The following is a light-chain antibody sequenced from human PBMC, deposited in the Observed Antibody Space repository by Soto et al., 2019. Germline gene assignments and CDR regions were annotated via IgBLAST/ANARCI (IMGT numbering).Light chain of an antibody. Sequence: EIVLTQSPGTLSLSPGERATLSCRASQSLSSSYLGWYQQKPGQAPRLLVYGASSRATGIPDKFSGSGSGTDFTLTISRLEPEDFAVYYCQQRAKWPSTFGPGTKVE. CDR2: GAS. J-gene: IGKJ2*02. CDR3: QQRAKWPST. V-gene: IGKV3D-20*02. CDR1: QSLSSSY.